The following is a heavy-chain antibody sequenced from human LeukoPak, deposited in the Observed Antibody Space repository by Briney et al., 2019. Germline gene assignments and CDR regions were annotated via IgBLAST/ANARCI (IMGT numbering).Heavy chain of an antibody. D-gene: IGHD6-13*01. CDR2: ISGFGGST. Sequence: GGSLRLSCAAPGFTFSSYAMNWVRQAPGKGLEWVSGISGFGGSTYFAPSVKGRLTISRDNFGNMLYLHLDSLRVEDTAIYYCARRSGSSWSSFDYWGQGALVTLSS. CDR3: ARRSGSSWSSFDY. V-gene: IGHV3-23*01. J-gene: IGHJ4*02. CDR1: GFTFSSYA.